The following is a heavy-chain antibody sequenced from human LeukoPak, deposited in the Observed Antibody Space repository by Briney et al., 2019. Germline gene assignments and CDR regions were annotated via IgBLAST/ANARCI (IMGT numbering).Heavy chain of an antibody. Sequence: SETLSLTCAVSGGSISSGGYSWSWIRQPPGKVLEWIGCIYHSGSTYYNPSLKSRVTISVDRSKNQFSLKLSSVTAADTAVYYCARAPDPNCSGGSCYSWLAFDIWGQGTMVTVSS. CDR1: GGSISSGGYS. D-gene: IGHD2-15*01. J-gene: IGHJ3*02. V-gene: IGHV4-30-2*01. CDR3: ARAPDPNCSGGSCYSWLAFDI. CDR2: IYHSGST.